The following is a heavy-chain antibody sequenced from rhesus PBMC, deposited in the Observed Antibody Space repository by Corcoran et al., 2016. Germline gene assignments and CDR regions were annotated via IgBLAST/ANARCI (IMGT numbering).Heavy chain of an antibody. V-gene: IGHV4-80*01. Sequence: QVQLQESGPGLVKPSETLFLTCAVYGGSFRSYWWNWIRQSPGKGLEWIGEINGSRGSTNYHPSRQSRVTISQDVSRNQFSLKLTSVTAADTAVYYCASPVRYRFDVWGPGVLVSVSS. J-gene: IGHJ5-1*01. CDR2: INGSRGST. CDR3: ASPVRYRFDV. CDR1: GGSFRSYW.